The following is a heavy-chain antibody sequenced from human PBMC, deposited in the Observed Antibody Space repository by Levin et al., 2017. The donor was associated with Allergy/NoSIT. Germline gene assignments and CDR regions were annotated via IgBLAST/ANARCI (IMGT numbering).Heavy chain of an antibody. D-gene: IGHD2-8*02. Sequence: SETLSLTCTFSGGSISTSTFYWAWIRQPPGTGLEWIGSVFYNGSTWYNPSLKSRVTISVDTSKNQFSLKLHSMTAADTAVYFCARHCTGNTCYYYYYYGLEVWGPGTTVTVSS. V-gene: IGHV4-39*01. J-gene: IGHJ6*02. CDR1: GGSISTSTFY. CDR2: VFYNGST. CDR3: ARHCTGNTCYYYYYYGLEV.